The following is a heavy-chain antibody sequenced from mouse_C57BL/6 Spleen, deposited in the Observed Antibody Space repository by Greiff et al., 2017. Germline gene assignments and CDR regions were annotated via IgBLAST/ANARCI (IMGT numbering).Heavy chain of an antibody. CDR1: GYAFSSSW. J-gene: IGHJ4*01. CDR2: IYPGDGDT. Sequence: VKLMESGPELVKPGASVKISCKASGYAFSSSWMNWVKQRPGKGLEWIGRIYPGDGDTNYNGKFKGKATLTADKSSSTAYMQLSSLTSEDSAVYFCARDSNYENAMDYWGQGTSVTVSS. CDR3: ARDSNYENAMDY. D-gene: IGHD2-5*01. V-gene: IGHV1-82*01.